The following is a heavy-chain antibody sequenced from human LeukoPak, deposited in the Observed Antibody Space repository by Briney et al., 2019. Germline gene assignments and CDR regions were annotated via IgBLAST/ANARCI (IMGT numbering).Heavy chain of an antibody. CDR2: IFYTGST. D-gene: IGHD3-10*01. V-gene: IGHV4-59*01. Sequence: PSETLSLTCTVSGDSISRYYWSWIRQPPGKGLEWIGHIFYTGSTNYKPSLKSRVSMSVDRSKNQFSLKLTSVTAADTAVYYCARAGPWQIDPWGQGTLVTVSS. CDR1: GDSISRYY. J-gene: IGHJ5*02. CDR3: ARAGPWQIDP.